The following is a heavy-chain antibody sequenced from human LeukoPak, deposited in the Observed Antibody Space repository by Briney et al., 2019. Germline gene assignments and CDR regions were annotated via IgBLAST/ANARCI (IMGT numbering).Heavy chain of an antibody. Sequence: PGGSLRLSCAASAFTFSSYSMNWVRQAPGKGLEWVSSISSSGSYIYYANSVKGRFTISRDNSKSTLYLQMNGLRAEDTAVYYCAKISTPIPAAGAMDNWDQGTLVTVSS. J-gene: IGHJ4*02. D-gene: IGHD6-13*01. CDR2: ISSSGSYI. CDR1: AFTFSSYS. CDR3: AKISTPIPAAGAMDN. V-gene: IGHV3-21*04.